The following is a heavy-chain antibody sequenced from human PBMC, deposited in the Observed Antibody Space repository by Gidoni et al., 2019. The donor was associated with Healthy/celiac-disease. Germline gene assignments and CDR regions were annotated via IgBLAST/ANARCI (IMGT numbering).Heavy chain of an antibody. D-gene: IGHD2-2*01. J-gene: IGHJ4*02. CDR1: GFTFSSHA. CDR2: MSVSGGST. V-gene: IGHV3-23*01. CDR3: AKEDAVVPAAIGFGGLDY. Sequence: EVPLLESGGGLVLPGGSLRLSCAASGFTFSSHAMSWVRLPPGKGLEWVSAMSVSGGSTYYAEAVKGRFTSSRDNSKNTLYLQMNSLRAEDTAVYYCAKEDAVVPAAIGFGGLDYWGQGTLVTVSS.